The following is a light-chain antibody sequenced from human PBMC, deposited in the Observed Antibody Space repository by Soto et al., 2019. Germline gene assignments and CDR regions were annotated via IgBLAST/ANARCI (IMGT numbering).Light chain of an antibody. Sequence: QSVLTQPPSASWTPGQRVTISCSGSSSNIGSNAVNWYQQLPGTAPKLLIYSNDQRPSGVPDRFSGSESGTSASLAISGLQSEDEADYYCAAWDDSLNGWVFGGGTKLTVL. CDR3: AAWDDSLNGWV. CDR2: SND. J-gene: IGLJ3*02. CDR1: SSNIGSNA. V-gene: IGLV1-44*01.